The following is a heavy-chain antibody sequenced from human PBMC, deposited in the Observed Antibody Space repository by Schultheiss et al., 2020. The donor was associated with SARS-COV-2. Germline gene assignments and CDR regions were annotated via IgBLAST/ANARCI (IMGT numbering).Heavy chain of an antibody. Sequence: ASVKVSCKASGYTFTSYYMHWVRQAPGQGLEWMGIINPSGGSTSYAQKFQGRVTMTRDTSTSTVYMELSSLRSEDTAVYYCAREAGDPSAPPLYYFDYWGQGTLVTVSS. CDR1: GYTFTSYY. V-gene: IGHV1-46*01. CDR3: AREAGDPSAPPLYYFDY. J-gene: IGHJ4*02. D-gene: IGHD3-10*01. CDR2: INPSGGST.